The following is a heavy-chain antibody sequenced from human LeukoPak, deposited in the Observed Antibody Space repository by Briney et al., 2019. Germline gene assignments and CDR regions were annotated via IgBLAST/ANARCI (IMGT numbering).Heavy chain of an antibody. CDR1: GGPFSSYS. Sequence: SVKVSCKASGGPFSSYSISWVRQAPGQGLEWMGGIIPIFGTANYAQKLQGRVTITAEKSTRTAYMELSSLRSEDTAVYYCARDGYYDTAGDYWGQGTLVTVSS. CDR2: IIPIFGTA. J-gene: IGHJ4*02. V-gene: IGHV1-69*06. D-gene: IGHD3-9*01. CDR3: ARDGYYDTAGDY.